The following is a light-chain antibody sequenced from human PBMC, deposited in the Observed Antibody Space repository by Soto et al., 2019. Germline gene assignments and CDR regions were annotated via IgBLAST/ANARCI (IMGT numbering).Light chain of an antibody. Sequence: EVVLTQSPGTLSSSPGERATLSCRAGQHINSAYMAWYQQKPGQAPSLLIYGAFNRASGIPDRFSGSGFGTDFTLTISRLEPEDFAVYYCQQFHNSSYTFGQGTKLEI. CDR2: GAF. CDR1: QHINSAY. CDR3: QQFHNSSYT. V-gene: IGKV3-20*01. J-gene: IGKJ2*01.